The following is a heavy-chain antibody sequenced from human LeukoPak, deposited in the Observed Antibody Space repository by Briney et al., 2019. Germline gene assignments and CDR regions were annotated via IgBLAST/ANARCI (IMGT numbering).Heavy chain of an antibody. CDR2: IRYDGSNK. CDR3: AKEFPSLSYCSSTSCYGRYAFDI. J-gene: IGHJ3*02. Sequence: GGSLRLSCAASGFTFSSYGMHWVRQAPGKGLEWVAFIRYDGSNKYYADSVKGRFTISRDNSKNTLYLQMNSLRAEDTAVYYCAKEFPSLSYCSSTSCYGRYAFDIWGQGTMVTVSS. D-gene: IGHD2-2*01. CDR1: GFTFSSYG. V-gene: IGHV3-30*02.